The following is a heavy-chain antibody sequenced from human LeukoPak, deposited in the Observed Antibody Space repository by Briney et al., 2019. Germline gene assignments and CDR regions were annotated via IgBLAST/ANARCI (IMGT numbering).Heavy chain of an antibody. CDR3: ARDLGSGSGFDY. CDR2: ISWNSGSI. D-gene: IGHD3-10*01. J-gene: IGHJ4*02. V-gene: IGHV3-9*01. Sequence: GGSLRLSCAASGFTFDDYAMHWVRQAPGKGLEWVSGISWNSGSIGYADSVKGRFTISRDNAKNSLYLQMNSLRAEDTAVYYCARDLGSGSGFDYWGQGTLVTVSS. CDR1: GFTFDDYA.